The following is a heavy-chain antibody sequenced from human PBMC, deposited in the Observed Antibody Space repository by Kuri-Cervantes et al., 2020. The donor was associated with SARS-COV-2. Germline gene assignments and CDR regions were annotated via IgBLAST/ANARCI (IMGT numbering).Heavy chain of an antibody. J-gene: IGHJ4*02. Sequence: SVKVSCKASGYTFTNYHMHWVRQAPGQGLEWMGGIIPIFGTANYAQKFQGRVTITADESTSTAYMELCSLRSEDTAVYYCARGPPITIFGVVTSYYFDYWGQGTLVTISS. CDR3: ARGPPITIFGVVTSYYFDY. D-gene: IGHD3-3*01. CDR2: IIPIFGTA. V-gene: IGHV1-69*13. CDR1: GYTFTNYH.